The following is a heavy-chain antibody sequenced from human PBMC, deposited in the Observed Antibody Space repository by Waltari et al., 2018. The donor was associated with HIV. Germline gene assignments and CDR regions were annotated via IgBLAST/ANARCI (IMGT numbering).Heavy chain of an antibody. CDR2: IKQDGSEK. V-gene: IGHV3-7*04. CDR1: GCTFCSFW. Sequence: EVQLVEAGGGLIQPGGSLRLSCTASGCTFCSFWSSCFPVAPGKGLEWVANIKQDGSEKYYVDSVNGRFTISRDNAENSLYLQMNSLRAEDTAVYYCARGGFYGSGSKVNWGQGTLVTVSS. CDR3: ARGGFYGSGSKVN. D-gene: IGHD3-10*01. J-gene: IGHJ4*02.